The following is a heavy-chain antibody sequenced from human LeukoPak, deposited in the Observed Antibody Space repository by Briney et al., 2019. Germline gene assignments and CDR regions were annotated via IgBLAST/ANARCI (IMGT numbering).Heavy chain of an antibody. CDR3: ARDTYYDYVWGSYRLPDY. CDR2: INPNSGGT. J-gene: IGHJ4*02. V-gene: IGHV1-2*02. D-gene: IGHD3-16*02. CDR1: GYTFTGYY. Sequence: GASVKVSCKASGYTFTGYYMHWVRQAPGQGLEWMGCINPNSGGTNYAQKFQGRVTMTRDASISTAYMELSRLRSDDTAVYYCARDTYYDYVWGSYRLPDYWGQGTLVTVSS.